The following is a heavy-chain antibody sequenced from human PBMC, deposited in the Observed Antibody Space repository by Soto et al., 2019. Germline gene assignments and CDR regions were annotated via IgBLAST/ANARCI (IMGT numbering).Heavy chain of an antibody. CDR2: IYHSGSP. CDR3: AVGFCGSASCSREYFQH. J-gene: IGHJ1*01. CDR1: GYSISSGYY. V-gene: IGHV4-38-2*01. D-gene: IGHD2-2*01. Sequence: SETLSLTCAVSGYSISSGYYWAWIRQPPGKGLEWIGTIYHSGSPFHSPSLKSRVTISVDTSKNRFSLKLRSVTAADTAVYYCAVGFCGSASCSREYFQHWGQGTLVT.